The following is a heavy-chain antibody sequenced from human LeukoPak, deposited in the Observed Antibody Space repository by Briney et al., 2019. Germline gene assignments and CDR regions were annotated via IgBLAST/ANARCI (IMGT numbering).Heavy chain of an antibody. CDR3: ARDNWNYGSSMDV. Sequence: SETLSLTCTVSGGSVSSYYWSWIRQPPGKGLEWIGYIYYSGSTNYNPSLKSRVTISVDTSKNQFSLKLSSVTAADTAVYHCARDNWNYGSSMDVWGQGTAVTVSS. J-gene: IGHJ6*02. CDR1: GGSVSSYY. CDR2: IYYSGST. D-gene: IGHD1-7*01. V-gene: IGHV4-59*02.